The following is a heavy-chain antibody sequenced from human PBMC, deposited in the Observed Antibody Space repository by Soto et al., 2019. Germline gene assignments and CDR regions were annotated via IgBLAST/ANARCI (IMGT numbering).Heavy chain of an antibody. Sequence: QVQLVQSGAEVKKPGSSVKVSCKASGGTFSSYTISWVRQAPGQGLEWMGRIIPILGIANYAQKFQGRVTITADKSTSTAYMELSSLRSEDTAVYYCAASVVVITGSVPHYYYGMDVWGQGTTVTVSS. CDR2: IIPILGIA. CDR1: GGTFSSYT. J-gene: IGHJ6*02. CDR3: AASVVVITGSVPHYYYGMDV. D-gene: IGHD3-22*01. V-gene: IGHV1-69*02.